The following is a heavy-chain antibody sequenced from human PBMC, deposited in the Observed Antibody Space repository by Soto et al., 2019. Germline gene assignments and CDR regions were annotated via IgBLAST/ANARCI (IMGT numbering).Heavy chain of an antibody. CDR1: GGTFSSYA. CDR3: ARSGSRYNWFDP. Sequence: ASVKVSCKASGGTFSSYAISWVRQAPGQGLEWMGGIIPIFGTANYAQKFQGRVTITADESTSTAYMELSSLRSEDTAVYYCARSGSRYNWFDPWGQGTLVTVSS. CDR2: IIPIFGTA. J-gene: IGHJ5*02. V-gene: IGHV1-69*13. D-gene: IGHD3-10*01.